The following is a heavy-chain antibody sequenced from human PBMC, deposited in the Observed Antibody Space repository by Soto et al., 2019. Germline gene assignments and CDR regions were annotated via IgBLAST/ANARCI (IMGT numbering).Heavy chain of an antibody. D-gene: IGHD2-15*01. V-gene: IGHV3-15*07. J-gene: IGHJ6*02. CDR2: IKTRAGGGAT. Sequence: EVQLVESAGGLVKPGGSLRLSCVASGFSFNEAWMNWVRQAPGQGLEWVGRIKTRAGGGATNYAAPVQGRFTISRDDSKNTLYLHMSSLRTEDTAIYYCTTGSVEGIWGQGTTVIVSS. CDR1: GFSFNEAW. CDR3: TTGSVEGI.